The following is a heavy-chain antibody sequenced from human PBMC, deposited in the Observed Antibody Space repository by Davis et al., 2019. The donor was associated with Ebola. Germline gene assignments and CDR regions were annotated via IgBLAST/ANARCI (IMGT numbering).Heavy chain of an antibody. Sequence: MPSETLSLTCTVSGVSISSHFWSWIRQPPGKGLEWIGYIFYSGTTTYNPSLKSRVTISVDTSKNHFSLRLSSVTAADTAVYYCARHYILGRTWFDPWGQGTLVTVSS. J-gene: IGHJ5*02. V-gene: IGHV4-59*08. CDR1: GVSISSHF. CDR2: IFYSGTT. CDR3: ARHYILGRTWFDP. D-gene: IGHD2-21*01.